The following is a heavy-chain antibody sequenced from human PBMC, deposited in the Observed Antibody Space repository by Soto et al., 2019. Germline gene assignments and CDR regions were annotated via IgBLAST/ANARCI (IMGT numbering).Heavy chain of an antibody. CDR2: INPKSGGT. CDR1: GYTFTVYY. D-gene: IGHD1-26*01. J-gene: IGHJ4*02. CDR3: ARDLAKGGGSAGFDY. V-gene: IGHV1-2*02. Sequence: ASVKVSCKAPGYTFTVYYMHWVRQAPGQGLEWMGWINPKSGGTMYPQKFQGRVTMTWDTSISTAYMALTRLRSDDTAVYYCARDLAKGGGSAGFDYWGQGXLVTVYS.